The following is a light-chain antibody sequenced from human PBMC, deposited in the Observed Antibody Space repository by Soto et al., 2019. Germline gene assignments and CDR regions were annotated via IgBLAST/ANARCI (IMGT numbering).Light chain of an antibody. CDR2: DAS. V-gene: IGKV1-5*01. Sequence: DIQMHQSPCTLSATVGVRVAITCRARQSISIWLAWYQQKPGKAPKLLIYDASILESGVPSRFSGSGSGTEFTLTISSLQPDDFATYYCQQYNSYRTFGQWTQ. J-gene: IGKJ1*01. CDR3: QQYNSYRT. CDR1: QSISIW.